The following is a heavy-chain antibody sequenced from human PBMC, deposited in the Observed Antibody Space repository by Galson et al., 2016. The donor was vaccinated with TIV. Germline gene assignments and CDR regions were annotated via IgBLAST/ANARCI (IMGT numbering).Heavy chain of an antibody. CDR1: GGSITSYY. J-gene: IGHJ4*02. D-gene: IGHD3-22*01. CDR3: ARANYYHSSGYFPYFDY. CDR2: IYHSGTT. Sequence: LTCSVSGGSITSYYWSWVRQPPGKGLEWIGYIYHSGTTNYNPSLENRVTISLDTSKNQFSLKLTSVTAADTAVYYCARANYYHSSGYFPYFDYWDQGTLVAVSS. V-gene: IGHV4-59*01.